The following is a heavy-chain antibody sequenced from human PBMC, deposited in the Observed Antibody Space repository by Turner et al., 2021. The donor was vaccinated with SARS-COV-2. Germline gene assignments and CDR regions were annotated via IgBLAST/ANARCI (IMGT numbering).Heavy chain of an antibody. Sequence: EVQLVESGGGLVQPGGSLRLSCAASGFSLATYWMTWVRQAPGKGLEWVANIKHDGTEKYYVDSVKGRFTISRDNAKNALYVQMNSLRAEDTAVYYCARGYLSSTSPVYGMEVWGRGTTVTVSS. CDR3: ARGYLSSTSPVYGMEV. V-gene: IGHV3-7*01. CDR1: GFSLATYW. CDR2: IKHDGTEK. D-gene: IGHD2-2*01. J-gene: IGHJ6*02.